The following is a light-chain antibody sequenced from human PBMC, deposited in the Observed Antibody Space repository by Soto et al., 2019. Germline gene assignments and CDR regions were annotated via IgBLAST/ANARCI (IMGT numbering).Light chain of an antibody. Sequence: DIQLTQSPSFLSASVGDRVTITCRASQGIRDFLAWYQQKPGQPPKLLIYAASTLQTGVPTRFSGIASGTEFTLIISNLQPADFATYYCQQFNVYPLPFGGGTKVEIK. CDR2: AAS. J-gene: IGKJ4*01. V-gene: IGKV1-9*01. CDR1: QGIRDF. CDR3: QQFNVYPLP.